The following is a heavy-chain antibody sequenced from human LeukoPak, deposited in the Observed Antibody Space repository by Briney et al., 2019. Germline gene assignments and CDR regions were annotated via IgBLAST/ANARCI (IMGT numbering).Heavy chain of an antibody. CDR1: GGSFSGYY. CDR3: TREGSSTSNWFDP. CDR2: INHSGST. J-gene: IGHJ5*02. V-gene: IGHV4-34*01. Sequence: PSETLSLTCAVYGGSFSGYYWSWIRQPPGKGLEWIGEINHSGSTNYNPSLKSRVTISVDTSKNQFSLKLSSVTAADTAVYYCTREGSSTSNWFDPWGQGTLVTVSS. D-gene: IGHD2-2*01.